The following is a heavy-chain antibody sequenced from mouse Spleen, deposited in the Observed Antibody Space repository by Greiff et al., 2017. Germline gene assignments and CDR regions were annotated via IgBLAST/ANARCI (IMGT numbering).Heavy chain of an antibody. CDR3: AMFPNFDY. J-gene: IGHJ2*01. Sequence: EVQLQQSGPELVKPGASVKISCKASGYTFTDYYMNWVKQSHGKSLEWIGDINPNNGGTSYNQKFKGKATLTVDKSSSTAYMELRSLTSEDSAVYYCAMFPNFDYWGQGTTLTVSS. CDR1: GYTFTDYY. V-gene: IGHV1-26*01. CDR2: INPNNGGT.